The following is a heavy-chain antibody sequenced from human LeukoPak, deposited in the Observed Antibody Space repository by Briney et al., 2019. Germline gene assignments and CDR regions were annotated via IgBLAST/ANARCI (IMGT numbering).Heavy chain of an antibody. Sequence: GGSLRLSCAASGFTVRSNYMSWVRQAPGKGLEWVSIIYSDGSTNYADSVKGRFTISRDNSKNTLYLQMNSLRAEDTAVYYCAKGLLWFGEFFDYWGQGTLVTVSS. CDR1: GFTVRSNY. V-gene: IGHV3-53*01. CDR2: IYSDGST. D-gene: IGHD3-10*01. CDR3: AKGLLWFGEFFDY. J-gene: IGHJ4*02.